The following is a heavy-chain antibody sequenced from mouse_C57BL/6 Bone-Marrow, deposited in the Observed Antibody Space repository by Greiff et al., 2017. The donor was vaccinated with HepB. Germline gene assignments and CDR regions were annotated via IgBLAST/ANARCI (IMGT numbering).Heavy chain of an antibody. Sequence: QVQLQQSGAELVKPGASVKISCKASGYAFSSYWMNWVKQRPGKGLEWIGQIYPGDGDTNYNGKFKGKATLTADKSSSTAYMQLSSLTSEDSAVYFCASKHYGSSSFAYWGQGTLVTVSA. CDR3: ASKHYGSSSFAY. D-gene: IGHD1-1*01. CDR1: GYAFSSYW. CDR2: IYPGDGDT. J-gene: IGHJ3*01. V-gene: IGHV1-80*01.